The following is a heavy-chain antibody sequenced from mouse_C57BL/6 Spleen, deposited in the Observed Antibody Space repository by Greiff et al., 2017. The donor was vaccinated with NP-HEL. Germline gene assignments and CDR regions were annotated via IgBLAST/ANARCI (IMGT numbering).Heavy chain of an antibody. J-gene: IGHJ4*01. Sequence: EVQGVESGGGLAKPGGSLKLSCAASGFTFSSYAMSWVRQTPEKRLEWVATISDGGSYTYYPDNVKGRFTISRDNAKNNLYLQMSHLKSEDTAMYYCARDRLPYAMDYWGQGTSVTVSS. CDR3: ARDRLPYAMDY. CDR1: GFTFSSYA. CDR2: ISDGGSYT. V-gene: IGHV5-4*01. D-gene: IGHD2-1*01.